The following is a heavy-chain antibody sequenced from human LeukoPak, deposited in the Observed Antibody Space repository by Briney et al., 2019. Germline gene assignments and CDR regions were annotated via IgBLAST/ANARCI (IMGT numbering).Heavy chain of an antibody. Sequence: SETLSLTCTVSGGSISNYYWSWIRQPAGKGLEWIGRKYARGSSNYNPPVQSRVTMSVDTSKNQFSLKLRSVTAADTAVHYCARGSYCSADICTGGDSFDIWGQGTMVSVSP. CDR1: GGSISNYY. CDR2: KYARGSS. D-gene: IGHD2-15*01. CDR3: ARGSYCSADICTGGDSFDI. V-gene: IGHV4-4*07. J-gene: IGHJ3*02.